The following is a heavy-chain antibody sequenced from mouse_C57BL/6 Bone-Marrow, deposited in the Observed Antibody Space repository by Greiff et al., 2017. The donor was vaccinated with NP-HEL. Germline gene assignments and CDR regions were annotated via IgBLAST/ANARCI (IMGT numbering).Heavy chain of an antibody. CDR1: EYAFTNYL. J-gene: IGHJ3*01. Sequence: QVQLQQSGAELVRPGTSVKVSCKASEYAFTNYLIEWVKQRPGQGLEWIGVINPGSGGTNYNEKFKGKATLTADKSSSTAYMQLSSLTSEDSAVYFCARGGIYYDYAWFAYWGQGTLVTVSA. CDR3: ARGGIYYDYAWFAY. CDR2: INPGSGGT. D-gene: IGHD2-4*01. V-gene: IGHV1-54*01.